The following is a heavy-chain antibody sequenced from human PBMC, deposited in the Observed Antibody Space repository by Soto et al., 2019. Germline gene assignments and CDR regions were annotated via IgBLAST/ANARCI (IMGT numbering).Heavy chain of an antibody. CDR3: ARSAHQDIVVGLSSYATDV. V-gene: IGHV1-2*04. CDR1: GYTFTGYY. Sequence: ASVKVSCKASGYTFTGYYMHWVRQAPGQGLEWMGWINPNSGGTNYAQKFQGWVTMTRDTSISTAYMELSRLRSDDTAVYYCARSAHQDIVVGLSSYATDVWGQGPTVTVSS. CDR2: INPNSGGT. D-gene: IGHD2-2*01. J-gene: IGHJ6*02.